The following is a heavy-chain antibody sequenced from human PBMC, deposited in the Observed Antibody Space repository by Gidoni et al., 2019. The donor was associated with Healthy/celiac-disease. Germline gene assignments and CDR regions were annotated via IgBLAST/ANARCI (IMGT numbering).Heavy chain of an antibody. CDR1: GFTFRSYG. CDR3: ARLGYCSSTSCSLDV. D-gene: IGHD2-2*01. CDR2: IWYDGSNK. Sequence: QVQLVESGGGVVQPGRSLRLSCAASGFTFRSYGMHWVRQAPGKGLEWVAVIWYDGSNKYYADSVKGRFTISRDNSKNTLYLQMNSLRAEDTAVYYCARLGYCSSTSCSLDVWGQGTTVTVSS. J-gene: IGHJ6*02. V-gene: IGHV3-33*01.